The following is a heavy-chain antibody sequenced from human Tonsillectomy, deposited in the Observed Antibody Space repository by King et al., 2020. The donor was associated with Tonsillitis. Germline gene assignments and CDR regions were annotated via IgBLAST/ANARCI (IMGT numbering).Heavy chain of an antibody. V-gene: IGHV2-26*01. J-gene: IGHJ6*02. CDR1: GFSLRNARMG. CDR2: IFSNDEK. CDR3: ARIRTLLTTDSYYYGMDV. D-gene: IGHD4-17*01. Sequence: VTLKESGPVLVKPTETLTLTCTVSGFSLRNARMGVSWIRQPPGKALEWLAHIFSNDEKSYNTSLKSRLTISKDTSKSQVVLTMTNMDPVDTATYFCARIRTLLTTDSYYYGMDVWGQGTTVTVSS.